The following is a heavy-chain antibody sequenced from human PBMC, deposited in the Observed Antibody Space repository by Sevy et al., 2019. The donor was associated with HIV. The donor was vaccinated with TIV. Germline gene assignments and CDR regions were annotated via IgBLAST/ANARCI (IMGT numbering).Heavy chain of an antibody. Sequence: GGSLRLSCAASGFTFSRCWMSWVRQAPGKGLEWVANMKRDGSEKCYLDSVKGRFTISRDNAKNSLYLQLNSLRAEDTAVHYCAREGSIAAASIGRAIDYWGQGTLVTVSS. CDR1: GFTFSRCW. J-gene: IGHJ4*02. CDR2: MKRDGSEK. CDR3: AREGSIAAASIGRAIDY. D-gene: IGHD6-13*01. V-gene: IGHV3-7*01.